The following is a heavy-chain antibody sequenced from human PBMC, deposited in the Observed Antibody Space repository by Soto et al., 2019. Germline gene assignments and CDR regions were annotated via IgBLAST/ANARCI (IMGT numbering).Heavy chain of an antibody. Sequence: QVHLQESGPGLLKPSQTLSLTCTVSGASISSGGYYWTLIRQHPGKGLEWIGYIYYSGSTYSNPSLKSRVTISVDTSKNQFSLKLSSVTAADTAVYYCARTPLNWGQGTLVTVSS. CDR2: IYYSGST. J-gene: IGHJ4*02. CDR1: GASISSGGYY. CDR3: ARTPLN. V-gene: IGHV4-31*03.